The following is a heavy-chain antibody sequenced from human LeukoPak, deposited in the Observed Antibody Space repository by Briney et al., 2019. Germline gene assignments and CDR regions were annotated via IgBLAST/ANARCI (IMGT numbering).Heavy chain of an antibody. J-gene: IGHJ4*02. CDR2: IKEDGSET. Sequence: PGGSLRLSCAASGFTFSSYWMSWVRQAPGKGLEWVANIKEDGSETYYVDSVKGRFTISRDNAKNLLYLEMNSLRAEDAALYYCVRVDGSSSCPDYWGQGTLVTVSS. D-gene: IGHD6-19*01. CDR3: VRVDGSSSCPDY. CDR1: GFTFSSYW. V-gene: IGHV3-7*01.